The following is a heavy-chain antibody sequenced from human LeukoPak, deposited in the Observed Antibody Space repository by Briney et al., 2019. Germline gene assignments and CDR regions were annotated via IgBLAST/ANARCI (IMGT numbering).Heavy chain of an antibody. CDR3: TRVGYIDEGIDY. CDR2: IKQDGSET. CDR1: GFTFTTYW. J-gene: IGHJ4*02. D-gene: IGHD5-24*01. Sequence: GGSLRLSCAASGFTFTTYWMTWVRQAPGKGLEWVANIKQDGSETYYVDSVKGRFTISRDNAKNSLYLQMNSLRAEDTAIYYCTRVGYIDEGIDYWGQGTLVTVSS. V-gene: IGHV3-7*04.